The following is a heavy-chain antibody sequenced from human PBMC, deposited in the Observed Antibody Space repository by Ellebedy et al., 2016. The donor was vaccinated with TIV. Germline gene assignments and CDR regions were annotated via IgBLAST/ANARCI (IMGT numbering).Heavy chain of an antibody. CDR2: ISSSSSYI. CDR1: GFTFSSYS. Sequence: GESLKISXAASGFTFSSYSMNWVRQAPGKGLEWVSSISSSSSYIYYADSVKGRFTISRDNAKNSLYLQMNSLRAEDTAVYYCARDRVSSWFYFDYWGQGTLVTVSS. V-gene: IGHV3-21*01. CDR3: ARDRVSSWFYFDY. J-gene: IGHJ4*02. D-gene: IGHD6-13*01.